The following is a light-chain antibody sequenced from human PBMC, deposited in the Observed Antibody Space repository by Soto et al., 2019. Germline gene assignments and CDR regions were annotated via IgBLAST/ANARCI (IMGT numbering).Light chain of an antibody. CDR1: QSISSW. CDR2: DAS. CDR3: QQYNSYSWT. V-gene: IGKV1-5*01. J-gene: IGKJ1*01. Sequence: DIQMTQSPSTLSASVGDRVTITCRASQSISSWLAWYQQKPGKAPKLLIYDASSLESGVPSRFSGSGSGTEFTLTISSLQPDDFATYHCQQYNSYSWTFGQGNKVEIK.